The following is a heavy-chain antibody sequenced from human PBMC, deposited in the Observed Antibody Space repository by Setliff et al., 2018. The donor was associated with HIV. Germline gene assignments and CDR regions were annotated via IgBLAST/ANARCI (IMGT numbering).Heavy chain of an antibody. V-gene: IGHV1-18*01. CDR2: ISTYSDET. Sequence: GASVKVSCKPSGYTFTAYGLSWVRQAPGQGLEWMGWISTYSDETSYAQKLQGRVTMTTDTSTSTAYMELRRLTFDDTAVYYCARDVEHMMDFRGQGTTVTVSS. CDR1: GYTFTAYG. J-gene: IGHJ6*02. CDR3: ARDVEHMMDF.